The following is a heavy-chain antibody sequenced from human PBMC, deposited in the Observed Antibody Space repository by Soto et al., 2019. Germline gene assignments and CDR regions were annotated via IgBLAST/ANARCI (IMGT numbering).Heavy chain of an antibody. CDR3: ARLPLGVVPAANYYYYMDV. CDR2: IYPGDSDT. CDR1: GYSFTSYW. J-gene: IGHJ6*03. Sequence: GESLKISCKGSGYSFTSYWIGWVRQMPGKGLEWMGIIYPGDSDTRYSPSFQGQVTISADKSISTAYLQWSSLKASDTAMYYCARLPLGVVPAANYYYYMDVWGKGTTVTVSS. V-gene: IGHV5-51*01. D-gene: IGHD2-2*01.